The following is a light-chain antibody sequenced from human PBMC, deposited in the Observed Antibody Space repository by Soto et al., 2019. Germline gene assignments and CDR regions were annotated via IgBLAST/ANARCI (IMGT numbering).Light chain of an antibody. Sequence: ERVLTQSPSTLSLSPGERATLSCRASQSVSSYLAWYQQKRGQAPRLLIYDASNRATGIPARFSGSGSGTDFTLTISSLEPEDFAVYYCQQRSNWPLITFGQGTRLEIK. CDR2: DAS. V-gene: IGKV3-11*01. CDR3: QQRSNWPLIT. CDR1: QSVSSY. J-gene: IGKJ5*01.